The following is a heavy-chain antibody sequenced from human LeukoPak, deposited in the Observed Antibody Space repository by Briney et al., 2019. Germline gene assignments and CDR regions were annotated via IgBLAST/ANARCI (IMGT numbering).Heavy chain of an antibody. D-gene: IGHD4-17*01. Sequence: PGRSLRLSCAASGFTFSSYGMHWVRQAPGKGLEWVAVISYDGSNKYYADPVKGRFTISRDNSKNTLYLQMNSLRAEDTAVYYCAKDLKLRHYGDFYWGFDYWGQGTLVTVSS. V-gene: IGHV3-30*18. CDR1: GFTFSSYG. CDR3: AKDLKLRHYGDFYWGFDY. J-gene: IGHJ4*02. CDR2: ISYDGSNK.